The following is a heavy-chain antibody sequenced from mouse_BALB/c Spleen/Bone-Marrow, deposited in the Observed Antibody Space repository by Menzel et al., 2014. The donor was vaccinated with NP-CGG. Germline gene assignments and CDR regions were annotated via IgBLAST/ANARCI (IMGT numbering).Heavy chain of an antibody. CDR2: IHTGSGGT. D-gene: IGHD1-1*02. J-gene: IGHJ2*01. CDR1: GFTFTDYE. Sequence: VKLVESGAELVRPGASVKLSCKALGFTFTDYEMHWVKQTPVHGLDWIGTIHTGSGGTAYNQKFKGKATLTADKSSSTAYMELSSLTSEDSAVYYCTREKGGDFDYWGQGTTLTVSS. CDR3: TREKGGDFDY. V-gene: IGHV1-15*01.